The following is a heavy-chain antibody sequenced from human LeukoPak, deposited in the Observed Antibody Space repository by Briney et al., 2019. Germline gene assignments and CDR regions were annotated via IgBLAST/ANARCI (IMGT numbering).Heavy chain of an antibody. CDR3: ARGFSGYDYPHYYYYMDV. CDR2: IYHSGST. D-gene: IGHD5-12*01. J-gene: IGHJ6*03. CDR1: GGSISGYY. V-gene: IGHV4-38-2*02. Sequence: PSETLSLTCTVSGGSISGYYWGWIRQPPGKGLEWIGSIYHSGSTYYNPSLKSRVTISVDTSKNQFSLKLSSVTAADTAVYYCARGFSGYDYPHYYYYMDVWGKGTTVTVSS.